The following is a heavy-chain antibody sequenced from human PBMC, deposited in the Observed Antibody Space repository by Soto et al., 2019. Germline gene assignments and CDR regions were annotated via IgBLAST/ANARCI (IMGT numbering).Heavy chain of an antibody. J-gene: IGHJ4*02. D-gene: IGHD3-22*01. CDR3: ARQTYYYDSSGYYYGY. CDR2: ISAYNGNT. CDR1: GYTFTSYG. V-gene: IGHV1-18*01. Sequence: ASVKVSCKASGYTFTSYGISWVREAPGQGLEWMGWISAYNGNTNYAQKLQGRVTMTTDTSTSTAYMELRSLRSDDTAVYYCARQTYYYDSSGYYYGYWGQGTLVTVYS.